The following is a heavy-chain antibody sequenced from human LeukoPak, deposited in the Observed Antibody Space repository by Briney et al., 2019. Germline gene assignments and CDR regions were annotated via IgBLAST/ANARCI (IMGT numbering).Heavy chain of an antibody. J-gene: IGHJ4*02. CDR3: ARDDYGDLQYFEN. Sequence: ASVKVSCKASGYTFTKYFLHWVQQAPGQGLEWMGWINPNGGGTIYAQKFQGRVTMTRDTSISTAYMEVSRLTSDDTAVYYCARDDYGDLQYFENWGQGTLVTVSS. CDR1: GYTFTKYF. CDR2: INPNGGGT. D-gene: IGHD4-17*01. V-gene: IGHV1-2*02.